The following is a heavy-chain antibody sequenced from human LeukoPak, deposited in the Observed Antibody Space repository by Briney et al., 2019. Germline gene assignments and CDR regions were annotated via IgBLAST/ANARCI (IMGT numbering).Heavy chain of an antibody. J-gene: IGHJ4*02. CDR3: AKPNGGPLWLKGVHY. Sequence: GGSLRLSCAASGFTFSSYGMHWVRQAPGKGLEGVAFIRYDGDNTYYGDSVKGRFTISRDNSKNTVSLQMNSLRAEDTAVYFCAKPNGGPLWLKGVHYWGLGTLVTVPS. V-gene: IGHV3-30*02. CDR1: GFTFSSYG. CDR2: IRYDGDNT. D-gene: IGHD5-18*01.